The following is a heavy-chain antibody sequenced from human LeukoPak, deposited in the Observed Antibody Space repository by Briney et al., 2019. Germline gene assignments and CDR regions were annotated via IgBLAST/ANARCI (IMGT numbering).Heavy chain of an antibody. CDR1: GGSFSGYY. Sequence: SETLSLTCAVYGGSFSGYYWSWIRHPPGEGLEWIGEINDSGSTNYNPSLKSRVTISVDTSKNQFSLKLSSVTAADTAVYYCARIIVVVPAAINWFDPWGQGTLVTVSS. V-gene: IGHV4-34*01. D-gene: IGHD2-2*02. CDR2: INDSGST. J-gene: IGHJ5*02. CDR3: ARIIVVVPAAINWFDP.